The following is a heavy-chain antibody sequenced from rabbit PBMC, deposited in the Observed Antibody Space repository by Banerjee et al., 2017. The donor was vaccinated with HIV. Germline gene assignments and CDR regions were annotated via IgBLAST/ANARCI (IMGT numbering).Heavy chain of an antibody. CDR3: ARSGGYGGDGYATL. CDR2: IGADISDIT. J-gene: IGHJ3*01. CDR1: GFSFSSSYW. D-gene: IGHD6-1*01. V-gene: IGHV1S40*01. Sequence: QSLEESGGDLVKPGASLTLTCTASGFSFSSSYWICWVRQAPGKGLEWIACIGADISDITYYASWAKGRFTISKTSPTTVTLQMTSLTAADTATYFCARSGGYGGDGYATLWGQGTLVTVS.